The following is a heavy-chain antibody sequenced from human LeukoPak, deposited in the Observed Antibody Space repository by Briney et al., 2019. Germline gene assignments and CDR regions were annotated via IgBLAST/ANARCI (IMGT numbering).Heavy chain of an antibody. J-gene: IGHJ5*02. D-gene: IGHD4-17*01. V-gene: IGHV3-20*04. CDR3: AKDGDDYGDSPVDA. Sequence: GGSLRLSCAASGFTFDDYGMSWVRQAPGKGLEWVSGINWNGGSTGYADSVKGRFTISRDNSKNTLYLQMNSLRAEDTAVYYCAKDGDDYGDSPVDAWGQGTLVTVSS. CDR2: INWNGGST. CDR1: GFTFDDYG.